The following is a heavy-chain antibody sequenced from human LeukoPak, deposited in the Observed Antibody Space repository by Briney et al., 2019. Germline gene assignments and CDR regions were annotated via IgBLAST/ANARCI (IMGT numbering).Heavy chain of an antibody. V-gene: IGHV3-23*01. J-gene: IGHJ6*03. CDR3: AKDPEPYYYYMDV. CDR2: ISGSGGST. CDR1: GFTFSSYA. Sequence: TGGSLRLSCAASGFTFSSYAMSWVRQAPGKGLEWVSAISGSGGSTYYADSVKGRFTISRDNSKNTLYLQMNSLRAEDTAVYYCAKDPEPYYYYMDVWGKGTTVTVSS.